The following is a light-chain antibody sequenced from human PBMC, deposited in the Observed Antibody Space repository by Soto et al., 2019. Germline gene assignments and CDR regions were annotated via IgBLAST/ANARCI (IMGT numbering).Light chain of an antibody. CDR2: AAS. V-gene: IGKV1-27*01. Sequence: DIQLTQAPSSLSASVGDGVTITCRASQGINNFLAWYEQKPGKVPKLLISAASTLQSGVPYRFSGSAAGTDFTRTISSLQPEHVAAYYCQKYSRVITFGQGTRVEI. J-gene: IGKJ5*01. CDR1: QGINNF. CDR3: QKYSRVIT.